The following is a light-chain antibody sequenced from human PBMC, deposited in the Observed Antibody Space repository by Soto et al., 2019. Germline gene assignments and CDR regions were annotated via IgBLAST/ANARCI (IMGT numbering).Light chain of an antibody. Sequence: SVLSQPPSVSGSPGQSVNISCTGTSSDVGSYNRVSWYQQPPGTAPKLLIYEVSNRPSGVPDRFSGSKSGNTASLTISGLQAEDEADYYCSSYTSSSTYVFGSGTEVTVI. CDR3: SSYTSSSTYV. CDR1: SSDVGSYNR. J-gene: IGLJ1*01. CDR2: EVS. V-gene: IGLV2-18*02.